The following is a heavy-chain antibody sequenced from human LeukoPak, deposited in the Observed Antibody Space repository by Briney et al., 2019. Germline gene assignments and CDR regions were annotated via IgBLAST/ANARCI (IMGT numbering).Heavy chain of an antibody. CDR2: INHSGST. Sequence: SETLSLTCAVYGGSFSGYYWSWIRQPPGKGLEEIGEINHSGSTNYNPSLKSRVTISVDTSKNQFSLKLSSVTAADTAVYYCARGNSWSRYSYGRGVRYFDLWGRGTLVTVSS. CDR1: GGSFSGYY. D-gene: IGHD5-18*01. CDR3: ARGNSWSRYSYGRGVRYFDL. V-gene: IGHV4-34*01. J-gene: IGHJ2*01.